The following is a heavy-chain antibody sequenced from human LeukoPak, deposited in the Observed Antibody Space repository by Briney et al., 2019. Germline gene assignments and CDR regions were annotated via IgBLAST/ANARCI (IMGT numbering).Heavy chain of an antibody. CDR1: LDSTTSNF. Sequence: SETLSLTCTVSLDSTTSNFWSWVRQPPGKGLEWIGEIHRSGSPNYNPSLQSRVTISIDRSRNQIALELSSVTAADTAVYYCARGPRNIVVVVAAYFDYWGQGTLVTVSS. CDR3: ARGPRNIVVVVAAYFDY. J-gene: IGHJ4*02. D-gene: IGHD2-15*01. V-gene: IGHV4-4*02. CDR2: IHRSGSP.